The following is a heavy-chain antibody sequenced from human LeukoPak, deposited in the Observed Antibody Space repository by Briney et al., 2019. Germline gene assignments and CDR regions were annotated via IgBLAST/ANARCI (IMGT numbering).Heavy chain of an antibody. CDR3: ARAQSNQMATKI. CDR2: VYYSGST. D-gene: IGHD5-24*01. V-gene: IGHV4-39*07. J-gene: IGHJ4*02. CDR1: GGSISSSSYS. Sequence: SETLSLTCTVSGGSISSSSYSWGWIRQPPGKGLEWIGSVYYSGSTYYNPSLKSRVTISVDTSKDQFSLKVSSVTAADTAVYYCARAQSNQMATKIWGQGTLVTVSS.